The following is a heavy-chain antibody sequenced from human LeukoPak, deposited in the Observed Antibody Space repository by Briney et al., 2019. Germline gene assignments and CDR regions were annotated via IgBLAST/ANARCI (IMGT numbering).Heavy chain of an antibody. CDR3: ARGNYDYFDS. CDR2: VDHYGST. CDR1: GFTFSSYS. Sequence: GSLRLSCAASGFTFSSYSMNWVRQAPGKGLEWIGEVDHYGSTNYNPSLKSRVTISVDTSKNQFSLKLSSVTAADTAVYFCARGNYDYFDSWGQGTLVTVSS. V-gene: IGHV4-34*01. J-gene: IGHJ4*02. D-gene: IGHD1-7*01.